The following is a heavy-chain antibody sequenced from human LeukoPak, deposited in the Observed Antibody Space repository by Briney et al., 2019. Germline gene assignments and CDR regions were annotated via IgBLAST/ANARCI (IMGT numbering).Heavy chain of an antibody. CDR2: IYHSGST. Sequence: SETLSLTCAVSGYSISSGYYWGWIRQPPGKGLEWIGSIYHSGSTYYNPSLKSRVTISVDTSKNQFSLKLSSVTAADTAVYYCARVPRITIFGMVTPYYMDVWGKGTTVTVSS. V-gene: IGHV4-38-2*01. D-gene: IGHD3-3*01. CDR1: GYSISSGYY. J-gene: IGHJ6*03. CDR3: ARVPRITIFGMVTPYYMDV.